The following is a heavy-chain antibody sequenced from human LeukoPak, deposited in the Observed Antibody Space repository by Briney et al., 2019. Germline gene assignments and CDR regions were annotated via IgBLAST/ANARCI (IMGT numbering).Heavy chain of an antibody. CDR1: GFTFSSYW. D-gene: IGHD3-3*01. CDR2: INSDGSST. CDR3: ARESYEFWSGYYPGYMDV. J-gene: IGHJ6*03. V-gene: IGHV3-74*01. Sequence: GGSLRLSCAASGFTFSSYWMSWVRQAPGKGLVWVSRINSDGSSTSYADSVKGRFTISRDNAKNTLYLQMNSLRAEDTAVYYCARESYEFWSGYYPGYMDVWGKGTTVTVSS.